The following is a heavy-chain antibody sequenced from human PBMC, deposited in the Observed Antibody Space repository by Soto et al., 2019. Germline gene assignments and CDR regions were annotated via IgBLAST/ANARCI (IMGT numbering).Heavy chain of an antibody. CDR2: IRSSSRTI. J-gene: IGHJ3*02. Sequence: GSLRLSCAASGFTFSSYSMNWVRQAPGKGQEWVSYIRSSSRTINYADPVKGRFTISRDNAKNALYVQWNSLRAEDTAVYYCARGGLDFNDVLLNAFDIWGHGTMVTVSS. D-gene: IGHD1-1*01. CDR3: ARGGLDFNDVLLNAFDI. CDR1: GFTFSSYS. V-gene: IGHV3-48*01.